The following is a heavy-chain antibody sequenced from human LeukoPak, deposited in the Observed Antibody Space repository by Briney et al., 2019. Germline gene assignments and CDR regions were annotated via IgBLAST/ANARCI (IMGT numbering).Heavy chain of an antibody. J-gene: IGHJ4*02. CDR2: IYPGDSDT. CDR3: ARLKVAGTPDY. D-gene: IGHD6-19*01. CDR1: DYDFINYC. V-gene: IGHV5-51*01. Sequence: GESLKISCEGSDYDFINYCIAWVRQMPGKGLEWMGIIYPGDSDTRYSPSFQGQVTISIDKSISTAYLQWSSLKASDSAMYYCARLKVAGTPDYWGQGTLVTVSS.